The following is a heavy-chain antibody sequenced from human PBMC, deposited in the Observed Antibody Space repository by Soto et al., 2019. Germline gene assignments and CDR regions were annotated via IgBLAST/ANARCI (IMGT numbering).Heavy chain of an antibody. CDR2: IYSGGYT. Sequence: EVQLVESGGGLIQPGGSLRLSCAVSGFTVSNNYMSWVRQAPGKGLEGVSVIYSGGYTAYGDSVKGRFTISRDNSKTTLYLKMNGRGPADTAVNYCAARGGGGGYWGQGTLVTVSS. V-gene: IGHV3-53*01. D-gene: IGHD3-10*01. J-gene: IGHJ4*02. CDR3: AARGGGGGY. CDR1: GFTVSNNY.